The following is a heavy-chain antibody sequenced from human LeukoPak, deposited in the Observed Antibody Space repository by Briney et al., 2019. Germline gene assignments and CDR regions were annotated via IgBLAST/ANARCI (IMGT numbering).Heavy chain of an antibody. D-gene: IGHD3-10*01. CDR2: IYHSGST. Sequence: SETLSLTCTVSGGSISTYHWSWIRQPPGKGLEWVGHIYHSGSTYYNPSLKSRVTISVGGTKNQLSLNLTSVTAADTAAYYCARGFSASGTFPGYWGQGTLVTVSS. J-gene: IGHJ4*02. V-gene: IGHV4-59*12. CDR3: ARGFSASGTFPGY. CDR1: GGSISTYH.